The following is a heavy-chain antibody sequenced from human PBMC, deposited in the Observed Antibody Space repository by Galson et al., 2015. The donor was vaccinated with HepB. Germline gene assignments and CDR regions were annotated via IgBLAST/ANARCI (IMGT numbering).Heavy chain of an antibody. J-gene: IGHJ4*02. CDR3: AKALSDYYYDSSGYQHQHYHFDY. D-gene: IGHD3-22*01. CDR1: GFTVSSNY. V-gene: IGHV3-66*01. Sequence: SLRLSCAASGFTVSSNYVTWVRQAPGKGLDWVSIIYTGGTTYYSDSVKGRFTIFRDNSKKTLYLQMTNLGADDTAAYYCAKALSDYYYDSSGYQHQHYHFDYWGQGTLVTVSS. CDR2: IYTGGTT.